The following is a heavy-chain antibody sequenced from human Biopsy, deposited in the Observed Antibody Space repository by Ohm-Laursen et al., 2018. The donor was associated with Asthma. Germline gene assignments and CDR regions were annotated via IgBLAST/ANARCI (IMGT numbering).Heavy chain of an antibody. CDR3: ARDPHNSYLASLRTKFNDYYYGMDV. CDR1: GGTFSSYA. CDR2: IIPIFATA. J-gene: IGHJ6*02. V-gene: IGHV1-69*13. D-gene: IGHD1-7*01. Sequence: GASVTVSCQASGGTFSSYAISWVRQAPGQGLEWLGGIIPIFATANYAQKFQGRVTITADESTSTAYMELSSLRSEDTAVYYCARDPHNSYLASLRTKFNDYYYGMDVWGQGTTVTVSS.